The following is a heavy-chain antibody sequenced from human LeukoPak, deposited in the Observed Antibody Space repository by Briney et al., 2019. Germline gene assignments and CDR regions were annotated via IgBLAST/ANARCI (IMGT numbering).Heavy chain of an antibody. CDR2: INAGNGNT. J-gene: IGHJ4*02. CDR1: GYSFTTYA. D-gene: IGHD3-22*01. CDR3: ARVYYYDSSGYHLGVDY. Sequence: ASVKVSCKASGYSFTTYAMHWVRQAPGQRLEWMGWINAGNGNTGYSQKFQGRVTITRDTSASTVYMELSSLRSEDTAVYYCARVYYYDSSGYHLGVDYWGQGTLVTVSS. V-gene: IGHV1-3*01.